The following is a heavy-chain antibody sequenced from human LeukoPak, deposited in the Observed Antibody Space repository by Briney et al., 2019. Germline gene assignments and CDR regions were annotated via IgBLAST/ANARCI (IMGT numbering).Heavy chain of an antibody. V-gene: IGHV3-30-3*01. Sequence: GRSLRLSCAASGFTFSSYAMHWVRQAPVKGLEWVAVISYDGSNKYYADSVKGRFTISRDNSKNTLYLQMNSLRAEDTAVYYCARESARYYGYSRGDYWGQGTLVTVSS. CDR1: GFTFSSYA. CDR2: ISYDGSNK. D-gene: IGHD6-13*01. CDR3: ARESARYYGYSRGDY. J-gene: IGHJ4*02.